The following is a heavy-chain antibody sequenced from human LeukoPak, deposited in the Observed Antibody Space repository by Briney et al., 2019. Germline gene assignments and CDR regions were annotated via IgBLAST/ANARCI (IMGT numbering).Heavy chain of an antibody. V-gene: IGHV1-69*13. D-gene: IGHD6-19*01. CDR2: IIPIFGTA. J-gene: IGHJ4*02. CDR1: GGTFSSYA. CDR3: AVLAVAGTTIDY. Sequence: GASVKVSCKASGGTFSSYAISWVRQAPGQGLEWMGGIIPIFGTANYAQKFQGGVTITADESTSTAYMELSSLRSEDTAVYYCAVLAVAGTTIDYWGQGTLVTVSS.